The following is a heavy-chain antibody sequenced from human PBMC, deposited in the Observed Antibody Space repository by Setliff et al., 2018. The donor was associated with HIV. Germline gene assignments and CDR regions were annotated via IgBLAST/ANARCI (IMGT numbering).Heavy chain of an antibody. J-gene: IGHJ4*02. V-gene: IGHV1-46*01. CDR3: ARSAHDSETGY. Sequence: GASVQVSCKASGYTFTNYYMHWVRQAPGQGLEWMGIIYPGGARRSYAQKFQGRVTMTWDTSTSTVYMELSSLRSEDTAFYYCARSAHDSETGYWGQGTLVTVSS. D-gene: IGHD5-12*01. CDR2: IYPGGARR. CDR1: GYTFTNYY.